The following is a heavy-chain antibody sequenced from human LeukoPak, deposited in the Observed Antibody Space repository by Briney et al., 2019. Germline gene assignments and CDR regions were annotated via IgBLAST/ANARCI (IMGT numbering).Heavy chain of an antibody. Sequence: PSQTLSLTCSVYGRSISSGRYYWSWIRRPAGNGLEWLERIYTSGSTNYIPSLKSRVTISVDTSNNQFSLRLSSVTAADTAVYYCARDTFSSGRYFDYWGQGTLVTVSS. CDR3: ARDTFSSGRYFDY. CDR1: GRSISSGRYY. V-gene: IGHV4-61*02. D-gene: IGHD6-6*01. J-gene: IGHJ4*02. CDR2: IYTSGST.